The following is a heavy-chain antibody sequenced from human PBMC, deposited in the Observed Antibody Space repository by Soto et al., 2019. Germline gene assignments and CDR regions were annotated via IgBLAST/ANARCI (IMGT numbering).Heavy chain of an antibody. CDR3: ARAWPDLVQVYFFHGMDV. Sequence: QVQLVESGGGVVQPGRSLRLSCAASGFTFSSYAIHWVRQAPGKGLEWVAVISYDGSNKYYADSVKGRFTISRDNSKNPLYLQMNSLRAEDTAVYYCARAWPDLVQVYFFHGMDVW. J-gene: IGHJ6*01. V-gene: IGHV3-30-3*01. D-gene: IGHD6-13*01. CDR1: GFTFSSYA. CDR2: ISYDGSNK.